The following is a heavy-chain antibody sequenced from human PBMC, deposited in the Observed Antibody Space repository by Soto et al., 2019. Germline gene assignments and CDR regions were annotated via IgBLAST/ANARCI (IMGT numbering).Heavy chain of an antibody. V-gene: IGHV4-59*08. D-gene: IGHD2-15*01. CDR1: GGSISNYY. CDR3: RRGRWVAATYIDY. J-gene: IGHJ4*02. CDR2: VYYSGST. Sequence: SETLSLTCTVSGGSISNYYWSWIRQPPGKGLEWIGHVYYSGSTNYNPSLKSRVTISVDTSKNQFSLKLNSVTAADTAVYYYRRGRWVAATYIDYWGQGPRVPASS.